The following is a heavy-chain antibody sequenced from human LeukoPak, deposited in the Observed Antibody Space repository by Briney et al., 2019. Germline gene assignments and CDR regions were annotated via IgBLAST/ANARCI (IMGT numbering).Heavy chain of an antibody. V-gene: IGHV3-48*04. CDR3: ARTVPGDYGRFDP. D-gene: IGHD4-17*01. J-gene: IGHJ5*02. CDR2: ISSSSSTI. Sequence: GGSLRLSCAASGFTFSSYSMNWVRQAPGKGLEWVSYISSSSSTIYYADSVKGRFTISRDNAKNSLYLQMNSLRAEDTAVYYCARTVPGDYGRFDPWGQGTLVTVSS. CDR1: GFTFSSYS.